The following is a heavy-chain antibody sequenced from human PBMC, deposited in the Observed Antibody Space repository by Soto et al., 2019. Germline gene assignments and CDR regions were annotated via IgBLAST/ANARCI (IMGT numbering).Heavy chain of an antibody. Sequence: QVQLVQSGAEVKKPGASVKVSCKVSGYTFANYGIIWARQAPGQGLEWMGWINTYNGNINYAQKLQGRVTMTTNTSTSTAYMELRSLRSDDTALYYCARERGNYKYFDYWGQGTLVTVSS. CDR3: ARERGNYKYFDY. CDR1: GYTFANYG. D-gene: IGHD1-7*01. V-gene: IGHV1-18*01. J-gene: IGHJ4*02. CDR2: INTYNGNI.